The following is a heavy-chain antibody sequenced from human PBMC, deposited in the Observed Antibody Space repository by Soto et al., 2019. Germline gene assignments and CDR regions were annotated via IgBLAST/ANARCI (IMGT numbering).Heavy chain of an antibody. Sequence: ASVKVSCKASGYTFTGYYMLWVRQAPGQGLEWMGWINPNSGGTNYAQKFQGRVTMTRDTSTSTVYMELSSLRSEDTAVYYCARDLRFLEWGPPGRYYGMDVWGQGTTVTVSS. V-gene: IGHV1-2*02. J-gene: IGHJ6*02. CDR1: GYTFTGYY. CDR3: ARDLRFLEWGPPGRYYGMDV. CDR2: INPNSGGT. D-gene: IGHD3-3*01.